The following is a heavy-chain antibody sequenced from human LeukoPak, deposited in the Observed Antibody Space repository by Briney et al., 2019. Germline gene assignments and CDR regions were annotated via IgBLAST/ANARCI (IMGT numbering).Heavy chain of an antibody. Sequence: SETLSLTCTVSGDSISSYYWSWIRQPPGKGLEWIGYIYYSGSTNYNPSLKSRVTISVDMSNNQFSLKLSSVTAADTAVYYCARDSLSGDFDYWGQGTLVTVSS. CDR2: IYYSGST. V-gene: IGHV4-59*12. D-gene: IGHD2-15*01. CDR1: GDSISSYY. CDR3: ARDSLSGDFDY. J-gene: IGHJ4*02.